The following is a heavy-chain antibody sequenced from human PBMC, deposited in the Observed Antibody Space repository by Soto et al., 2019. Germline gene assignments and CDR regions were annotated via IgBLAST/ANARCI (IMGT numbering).Heavy chain of an antibody. D-gene: IGHD3-22*01. CDR2: IVVGSGNT. V-gene: IGHV1-58*01. CDR3: AAVASDYYDSSGYPDAFDI. J-gene: IGHJ3*02. CDR1: GFTFTSSA. Sequence: GSSVKVSFKASGFTFTSSAVQLLLHARVQLLEWIGWIVVGSGNTNYAQKFQERVTITRDMSTSTAYMELSSLRSEDTAVYYCAAVASDYYDSSGYPDAFDIWGQGTMVTVSS.